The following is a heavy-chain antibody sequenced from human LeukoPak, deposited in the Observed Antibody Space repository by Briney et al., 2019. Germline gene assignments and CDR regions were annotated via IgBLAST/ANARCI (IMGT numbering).Heavy chain of an antibody. J-gene: IGHJ4*02. Sequence: SETLSLTCAVYGGSFSGYYWSWIRQPPGKGLEWIGEINHSGSTNYNPFLKSRVTISVDTSKNQFSLKLSSVTAADTAVYYWARGQGRYYYDSSGYNSDWGQGTLVTVSS. CDR3: ARGQGRYYYDSSGYNSD. CDR1: GGSFSGYY. V-gene: IGHV4-34*01. CDR2: INHSGST. D-gene: IGHD3-22*01.